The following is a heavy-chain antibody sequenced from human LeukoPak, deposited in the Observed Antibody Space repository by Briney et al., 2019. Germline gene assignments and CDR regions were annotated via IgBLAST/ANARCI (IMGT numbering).Heavy chain of an antibody. J-gene: IGHJ4*02. CDR2: IDASGNT. CDR3: ARIPLFCSDGVCYIGYLDY. V-gene: IGHV4-4*07. Sequence: SETLSLTCTVSGASITSYYWNWVRQPAGKGLEWIGRIDASGNTNYNPSLKSRVTMSIDTSKRRFYLKLTSVTAADTAVYYCARIPLFCSDGVCYIGYLDYWGQGILASVSS. CDR1: GASITSYY. D-gene: IGHD2-8*01.